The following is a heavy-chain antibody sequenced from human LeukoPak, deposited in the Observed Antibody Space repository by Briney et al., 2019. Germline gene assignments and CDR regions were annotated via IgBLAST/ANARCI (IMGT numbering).Heavy chain of an antibody. CDR2: IWYDGSNK. Sequence: PGRSLRLSCAASGFTFSSYGMHWVRQAPGKGLEWVAVIWYDGSNKYYADSVKGRFTISRDNSKNTLYLQMNSLRAEDTAVYYCARDFRAYYYDSSGYYDYWGQGTLVTASS. J-gene: IGHJ4*02. V-gene: IGHV3-33*01. CDR1: GFTFSSYG. D-gene: IGHD3-22*01. CDR3: ARDFRAYYYDSSGYYDY.